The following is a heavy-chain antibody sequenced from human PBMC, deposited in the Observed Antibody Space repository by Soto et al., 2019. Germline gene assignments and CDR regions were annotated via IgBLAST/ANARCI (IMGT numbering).Heavy chain of an antibody. CDR3: AKVRAHRSAGVDFDD. Sequence: GGSLRLSCAASGFTFSSYGMHWVRQAPGKGLEWVAVISYDGSNKYYADSVKGRFTISRDNSKNTLYLQMNSLRAEDTAVYYCAKVRAHRSAGVDFDDWGQGTLVPVSS. CDR1: GFTFSSYG. D-gene: IGHD3-3*01. J-gene: IGHJ4*02. CDR2: ISYDGSNK. V-gene: IGHV3-30*18.